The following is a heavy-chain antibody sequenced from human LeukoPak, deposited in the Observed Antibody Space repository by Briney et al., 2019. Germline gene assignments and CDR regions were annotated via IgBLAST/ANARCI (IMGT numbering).Heavy chain of an antibody. CDR3: AKGTAFFVNEMATAHFDY. CDR2: ISYDGSNK. D-gene: IGHD5-24*01. V-gene: IGHV3-30*18. Sequence: GGSLRPSCAASGFTFSSYGMHWVRQAPGKGLEWVAVISYDGSNKYYADSVKGRFTISRDNSKNTLYLQMNSLRAEDTAVYYCAKGTAFFVNEMATAHFDYWGQGTLATVSS. CDR1: GFTFSSYG. J-gene: IGHJ4*02.